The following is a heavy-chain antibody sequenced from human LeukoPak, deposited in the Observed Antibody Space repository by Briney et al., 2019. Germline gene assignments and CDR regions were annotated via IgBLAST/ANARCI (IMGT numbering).Heavy chain of an antibody. V-gene: IGHV1-24*01. CDR3: ARHYYGSGTDYYFDY. CDR2: FYPEDGET. D-gene: IGHD3-10*01. J-gene: IGHJ4*02. Sequence: ASVTVSCKVSGYTLTELSMHWVRQAPGKGREWMGGFYPEDGETIYAQKIQGRVTMTEDTSTDTAYMELSSLRSEDTAVYYCARHYYGSGTDYYFDYWGQGTLVTVS. CDR1: GYTLTELS.